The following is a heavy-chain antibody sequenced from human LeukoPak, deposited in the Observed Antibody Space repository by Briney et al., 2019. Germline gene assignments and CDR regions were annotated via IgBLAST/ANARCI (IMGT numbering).Heavy chain of an antibody. D-gene: IGHD6-13*01. Sequence: GASVKVSCKASGYTFASYAITWVRQAPGQGLEWMGWISGYNGNTNYAQKFQGRVTMTTDTSTSTAYMELRSLRSDDTAVYYCAREQEGSWYAAIAAFDIWGQGTMVTVSS. CDR2: ISGYNGNT. J-gene: IGHJ3*02. V-gene: IGHV1-18*01. CDR3: AREQEGSWYAAIAAFDI. CDR1: GYTFASYA.